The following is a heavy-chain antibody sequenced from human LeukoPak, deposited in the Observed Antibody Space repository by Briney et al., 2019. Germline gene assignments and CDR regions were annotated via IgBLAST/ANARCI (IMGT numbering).Heavy chain of an antibody. CDR3: ARDATHDYYDREGLDY. D-gene: IGHD3-22*01. CDR2: ISSSSSYI. V-gene: IGHV3-21*01. J-gene: IGHJ4*02. Sequence: PGGSLRLSCAASGFTFSSYSMNWVRQAPGKGLEWVSSISSSSSYIYYADSVKGRFTISRDNAKNSLYLQMNSLRAEDTAVYYCARDATHDYYDREGLDYWGQGTLVTVSS. CDR1: GFTFSSYS.